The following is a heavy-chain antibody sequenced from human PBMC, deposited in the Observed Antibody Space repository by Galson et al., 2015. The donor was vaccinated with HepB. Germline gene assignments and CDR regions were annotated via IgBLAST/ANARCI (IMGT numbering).Heavy chain of an antibody. Sequence: SCKASGGTFSSYAISWVRQAPGQGLEWMGGIIPIFGTANYAQKFQGRVTVTADESTSTAYMELSSLRSEDTAVYYCARAVVNTAMGLSYWGQGTLVTASS. V-gene: IGHV1-69*01. CDR3: ARAVVNTAMGLSY. D-gene: IGHD5-18*01. CDR2: IIPIFGTA. J-gene: IGHJ4*02. CDR1: GGTFSSYA.